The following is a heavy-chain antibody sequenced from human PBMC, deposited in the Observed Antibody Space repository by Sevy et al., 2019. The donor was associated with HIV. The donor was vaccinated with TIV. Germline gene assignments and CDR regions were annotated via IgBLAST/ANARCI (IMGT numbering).Heavy chain of an antibody. Sequence: GGSLRLSCAASGFAFNSYTMNWVSQAPGKGLEWVSSVSFASNYIYYADSVRGRFTISRDNAKNSLYLQMNSLRAEDTAVYYCARPYGSGSWEAFDLWGQGTMVTVSS. J-gene: IGHJ3*01. V-gene: IGHV3-21*01. CDR2: VSFASNYI. D-gene: IGHD3-10*01. CDR1: GFAFNSYT. CDR3: ARPYGSGSWEAFDL.